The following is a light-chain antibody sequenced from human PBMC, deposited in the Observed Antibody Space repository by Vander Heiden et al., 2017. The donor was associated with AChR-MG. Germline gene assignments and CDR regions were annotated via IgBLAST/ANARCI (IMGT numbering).Light chain of an antibody. Sequence: EIVMTQSPGTLSVSPGERATLSCRASQSVSSNLAWYQQKPGQAPRLLIYDASTRATGIPARFSGSGSGTEFTLTISSLQSEDFAVYYCQQYNDWPTTFGPGTKVDVK. J-gene: IGKJ3*01. CDR3: QQYNDWPTT. V-gene: IGKV3-15*01. CDR2: DAS. CDR1: QSVSSN.